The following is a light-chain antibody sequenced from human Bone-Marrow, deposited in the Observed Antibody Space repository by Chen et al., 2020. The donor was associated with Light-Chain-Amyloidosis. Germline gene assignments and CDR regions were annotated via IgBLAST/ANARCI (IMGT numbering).Light chain of an antibody. Sequence: QSALTQPASVSGSPGKAITISCTGTSSDVGGDNHVSWYQQHRDKAPKLMIYEVTNRPSRVPARFAGSKADNTASLTSSGLQTEDEADYCCSSYTITSTLVVGSGTRVTVL. CDR1: SSDVGGDNH. CDR3: SSYTITSTLV. V-gene: IGLV2-14*01. CDR2: EVT. J-gene: IGLJ1*01.